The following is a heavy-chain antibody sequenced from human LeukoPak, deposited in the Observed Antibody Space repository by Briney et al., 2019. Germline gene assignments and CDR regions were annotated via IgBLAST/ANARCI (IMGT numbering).Heavy chain of an antibody. J-gene: IGHJ4*02. V-gene: IGHV4-4*07. CDR3: ARETSGSYYNS. D-gene: IGHD1-26*01. CDR2: IYPLGNT. CDR1: GGSISSFY. Sequence: SETLSLTCTVSGGSISSFYWSWIRQPAGKGLEWIGRIYPLGNTNYNPSLKSRVTLSIDTSQNQFSLRLNSVTAADTAVYYCARETSGSYYNSWGQGTLVIVSS.